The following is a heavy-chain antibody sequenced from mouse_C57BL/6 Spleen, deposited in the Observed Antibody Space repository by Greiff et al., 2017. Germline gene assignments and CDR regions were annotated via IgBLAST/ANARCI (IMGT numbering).Heavy chain of an antibody. J-gene: IGHJ4*01. D-gene: IGHD1-1*01. CDR2: IDPSDSET. Sequence: VQLQQPGAELVRPGSSVKLSCKASGYTFTSYWMPWVKQRPMQGLEWIGNIDPSDSETHYNQKFKDKATLTVDKSSSTAYMQLSSLTSEDSAVYYCAREGGSSLYAMDYWGQGTSVTVSS. CDR1: GYTFTSYW. CDR3: AREGGSSLYAMDY. V-gene: IGHV1-52*01.